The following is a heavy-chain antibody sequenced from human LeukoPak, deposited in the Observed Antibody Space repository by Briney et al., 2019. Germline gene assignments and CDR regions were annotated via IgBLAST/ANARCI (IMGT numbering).Heavy chain of an antibody. J-gene: IGHJ4*02. CDR3: ARGTEANDDFWNGYHFDY. D-gene: IGHD3-3*01. V-gene: IGHV1-2*02. CDR1: RYTFTDYY. Sequence: ASVKVSCEAARYTFTDYYMHWVRQAPGQGLEWMGWINPNSGGTNYAQKFQGRVTMTRDTSINAAYMELSSLRSDDTAVYYCARGTEANDDFWNGYHFDYWGQGTLVTVSS. CDR2: INPNSGGT.